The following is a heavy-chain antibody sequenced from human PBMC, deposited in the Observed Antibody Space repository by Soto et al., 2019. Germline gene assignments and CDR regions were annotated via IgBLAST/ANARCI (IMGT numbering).Heavy chain of an antibody. CDR3: ARDKDRLQLGGNYYFILDV. V-gene: IGHV1-46*01. D-gene: IGHD1-1*01. CDR2: IYPGGVNI. Sequence: ASVKVSCKAIGYSFTSHYMHWVRQAPGQGLEWMGTIYPGGVNIGYAQKFKGRVTMTKDTSTSTAYMELNSLRSDDTAVYYCARDKDRLQLGGNYYFILDVWGQGTAVTVSS. CDR1: GYSFTSHY. J-gene: IGHJ6*02.